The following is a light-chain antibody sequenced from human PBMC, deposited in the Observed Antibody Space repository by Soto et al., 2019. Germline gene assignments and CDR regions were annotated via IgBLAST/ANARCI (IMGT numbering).Light chain of an antibody. Sequence: DIQMTQSPSSLSASVGDRVTITCQASQDLSNYLNWYQQKPGKATKLLIYDASNLETGVPSRFSGRGAGTDFTFTISSLQPEDIATDYCLQYDNLPLFGPGTKVDIK. CDR2: DAS. J-gene: IGKJ3*01. CDR3: LQYDNLPL. V-gene: IGKV1-33*01. CDR1: QDLSNY.